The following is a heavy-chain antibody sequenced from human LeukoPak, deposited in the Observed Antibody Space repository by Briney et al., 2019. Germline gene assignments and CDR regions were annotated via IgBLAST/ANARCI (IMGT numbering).Heavy chain of an antibody. V-gene: IGHV4-31*03. CDR1: GGSISSGGYY. Sequence: SQTLSLTCTVSGGSISSGGYYWSWLRQHPGTGLEWIGYIYYSGSTYYNPSLKRRVTISVNTSKNQFSLKLSSVTAADTAVYYCARDHSNYLNWFDPWGQGTLVTVSS. D-gene: IGHD4-11*01. CDR3: ARDHSNYLNWFDP. J-gene: IGHJ5*02. CDR2: IYYSGST.